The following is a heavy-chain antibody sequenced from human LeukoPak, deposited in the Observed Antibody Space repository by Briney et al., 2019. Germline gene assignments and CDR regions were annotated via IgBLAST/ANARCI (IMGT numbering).Heavy chain of an antibody. V-gene: IGHV1-69*13. CDR3: ARGMPYYSSGDNAFDI. J-gene: IGHJ3*02. D-gene: IGHD3-10*01. Sequence: GASVKVSCKASGGTFSSYAISWVRQAPGQGLEWMGGIIPIFGTANYAQKFQGRVTITADESTSTAYMELSSLRSEDTAVYYCARGMPYYSSGDNAFDIWGQGTMVTVSS. CDR1: GGTFSSYA. CDR2: IIPIFGTA.